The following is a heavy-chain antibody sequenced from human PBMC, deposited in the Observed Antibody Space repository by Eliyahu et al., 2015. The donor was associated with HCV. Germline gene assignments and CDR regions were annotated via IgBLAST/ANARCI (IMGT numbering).Heavy chain of an antibody. J-gene: IGHJ4*02. CDR3: ARAYYYDSSGYYWDY. Sequence: EVQLVESGGGLVQPGGSLRLSCAASGFTFSSYWMHWVRQAPGKGLVWVSRINSDGSSTNYADSVKGRFTISRDNAKNTLYLQMNSLRAEDTAVYYCARAYYYDSSGYYWDYWGQGTLVTVSS. CDR2: INSDGSST. CDR1: GFTFSSYW. D-gene: IGHD3-22*01. V-gene: IGHV3-74*01.